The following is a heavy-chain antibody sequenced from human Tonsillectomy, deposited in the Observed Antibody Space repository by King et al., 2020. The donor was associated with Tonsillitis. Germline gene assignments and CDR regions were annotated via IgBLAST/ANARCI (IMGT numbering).Heavy chain of an antibody. CDR3: ARDSGFYDRSGYPYYYMDV. CDR1: GFTFSYYS. V-gene: IGHV3-21*01. J-gene: IGHJ6*03. Sequence: DVQLVESGGGLVKPGGSLRLSCAASGFTFSYYSLNWVRQSPGKGLEWVSSIVSSSSYRFYADSVKGRFTISRDNAKNSLYLQMNSLRAEDTAVYYCARDSGFYDRSGYPYYYMDVWGKGTAVTVSS. D-gene: IGHD3-22*01. CDR2: IVSSSSYR.